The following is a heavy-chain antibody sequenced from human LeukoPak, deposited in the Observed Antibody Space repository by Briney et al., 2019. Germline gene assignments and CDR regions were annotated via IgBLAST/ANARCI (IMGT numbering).Heavy chain of an antibody. J-gene: IGHJ4*02. CDR2: INPNSGGT. CDR3: ARGVTSSSWPRDIDY. Sequence: ASVKVSCKASGYTFTGYYMHWVRQAPGQGLEWMGWINPNSGGTNYAQKFQGRVTMTRDTSISTAYMELSRLRSDDTAVYYCARGVTSSSWPRDIDYWGQGTLVTVSS. CDR1: GYTFTGYY. V-gene: IGHV1-2*02. D-gene: IGHD6-13*01.